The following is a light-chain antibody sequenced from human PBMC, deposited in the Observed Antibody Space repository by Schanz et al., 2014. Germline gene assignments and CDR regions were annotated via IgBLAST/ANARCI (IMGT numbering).Light chain of an antibody. CDR3: QSYDSSLSAHVV. Sequence: QSVLTQPPSASGTPGQRVTISCSGSSSNIGSNNTVNWYQQLPGTAPKLLIYGNSNRPSGVPDRFSGSKSGTSASLAITGLQAEDEGDYYCQSYDSSLSAHVVFGGGTKLTVL. CDR2: GNS. CDR1: SSNIGSNNT. V-gene: IGLV1-40*01. J-gene: IGLJ2*01.